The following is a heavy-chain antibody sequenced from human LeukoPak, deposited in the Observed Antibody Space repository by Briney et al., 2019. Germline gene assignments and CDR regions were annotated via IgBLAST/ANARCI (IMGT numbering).Heavy chain of an antibody. D-gene: IGHD3-16*01. V-gene: IGHV3-7*03. CDR3: ARGGGLDV. Sequence: GGSLRLSCAASGFTFSSYWMNWARQAPGKGLEWVASINHNGSVNYYVDSVKGRFTISRDNAKNSPYLQMSNLRAEDTAVYFCARGGGLDVWGQGATVTVSS. CDR1: GFTFSSYW. J-gene: IGHJ6*02. CDR2: INHNGSVN.